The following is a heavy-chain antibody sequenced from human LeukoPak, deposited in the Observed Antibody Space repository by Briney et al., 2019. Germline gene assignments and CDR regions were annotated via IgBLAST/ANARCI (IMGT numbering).Heavy chain of an antibody. CDR3: ARPTTSGLYSH. CDR2: ISGSSRTT. D-gene: IGHD6-19*01. V-gene: IGHV3-48*01. Sequence: GGSLRLSCAASGFTFSDFDLNWVRQAPGKGLGWVSYISGSSRTTYYTDSVKGRFTISRDNAKNSLYLQMNSLRAEDTAVYYCARPTTSGLYSHWGQGTMVTVSS. J-gene: IGHJ3*01. CDR1: GFTFSDFD.